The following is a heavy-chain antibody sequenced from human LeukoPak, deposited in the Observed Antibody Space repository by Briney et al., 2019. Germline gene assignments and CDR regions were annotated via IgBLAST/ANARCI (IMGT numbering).Heavy chain of an antibody. CDR3: AKSQGLLANWYFDL. CDR1: GFTFSSYS. Sequence: GGSLRLSCAASGFTFSSYSMNWVRQAPGKGLEWVSSISSSSSYIYYADSVKGRFTISRDNSKNTLYLQMNSLRAEDTAVYYCAKSQGLLANWYFDLWGRGTLVTVSS. J-gene: IGHJ2*01. D-gene: IGHD6-19*01. V-gene: IGHV3-21*04. CDR2: ISSSSSYI.